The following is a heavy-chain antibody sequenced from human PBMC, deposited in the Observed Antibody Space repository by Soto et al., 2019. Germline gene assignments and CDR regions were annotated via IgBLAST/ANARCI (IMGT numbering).Heavy chain of an antibody. J-gene: IGHJ4*02. D-gene: IGHD3-22*01. CDR3: ARYYYDSSGYKGRYYFDY. CDR1: GYNLSNYA. V-gene: IGHV1-3*01. Sequence: ASVKVSCKASGYNLSNYAMHWVRQAPGQRLEWMGWINAGNGNTKYSQKFQGRVTITRDTSASTAYMELSSLRSEDTAVYYCARYYYDSSGYKGRYYFDYWGQGTLVTVSS. CDR2: INAGNGNT.